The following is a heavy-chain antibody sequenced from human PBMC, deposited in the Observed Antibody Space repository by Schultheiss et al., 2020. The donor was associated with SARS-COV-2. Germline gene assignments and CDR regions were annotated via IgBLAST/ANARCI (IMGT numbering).Heavy chain of an antibody. CDR2: ISYDGSNK. J-gene: IGHJ3*02. D-gene: IGHD1-26*01. CDR3: AREGHIVGATETPAFDI. V-gene: IGHV3-30*01. Sequence: GGSLRLSCAASGFTFSSYAMHWVRQAPGKGLEWVAVISYDGSNKYYADSLKGRFTISRDNSKNTLYLQMNSLRAEDTAVYYCAREGHIVGATETPAFDIWGQGTMVTVSS. CDR1: GFTFSSYA.